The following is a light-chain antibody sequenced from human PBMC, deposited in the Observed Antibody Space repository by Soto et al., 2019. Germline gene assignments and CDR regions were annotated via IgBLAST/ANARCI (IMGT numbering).Light chain of an antibody. V-gene: IGKV3-11*01. CDR1: QSVSSF. Sequence: EIVLTQSPATLSLSPGERATLSCRASQSVSSFLAWYQQRPGQAPRLLFYDASTRATGIPARFSGSGSGTDFTLTISSLEPEDFAVYYCQHRSSWPLTFGGGTKVDIK. CDR3: QHRSSWPLT. CDR2: DAS. J-gene: IGKJ4*01.